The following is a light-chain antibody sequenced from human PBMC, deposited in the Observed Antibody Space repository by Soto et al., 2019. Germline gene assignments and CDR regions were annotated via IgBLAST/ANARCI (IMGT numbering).Light chain of an antibody. CDR3: LSYTSSSTYV. CDR1: SSDVGGYNY. J-gene: IGLJ1*01. CDR2: DVS. Sequence: QSVLTQPASVSGSPGQSITISCTGTSSDVGGYNYVSWYQQHPGKAPKLMISDVSNRPSGVSNRFSASKSGNTASLTISGLQTEDEADYYCLSYTSSSTYVFGTGTKLTVL. V-gene: IGLV2-14*03.